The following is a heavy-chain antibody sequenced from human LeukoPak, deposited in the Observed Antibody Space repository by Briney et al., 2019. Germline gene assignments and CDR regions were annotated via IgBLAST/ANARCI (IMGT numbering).Heavy chain of an antibody. V-gene: IGHV1-69*02. Sequence: SVKVSCKASGGTFSSCTISWVRQAPGQGLEWMGRIIPILGIANYAQKFQGRVTITADKSTSTAYMELSSLRSEDTAVYYCARVNIVVVPAGDWFDPWGQGTLVTVSS. CDR3: ARVNIVVVPAGDWFDP. CDR2: IIPILGIA. D-gene: IGHD2-2*01. CDR1: GGTFSSCT. J-gene: IGHJ5*02.